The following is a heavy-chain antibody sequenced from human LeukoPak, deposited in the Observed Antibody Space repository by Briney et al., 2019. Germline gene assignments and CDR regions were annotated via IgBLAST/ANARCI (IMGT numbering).Heavy chain of an antibody. CDR2: ISYGGGSNE. D-gene: IGHD3-10*01. CDR3: ARDGGPPEAYGSGSYPYYFDC. CDR1: GFTFSSNA. V-gene: IGHV3-30*04. J-gene: IGHJ4*02. Sequence: GGSLRLSCAASGFTFSSNAMHWVRQAPGKGLEWVAVISYGGGSNEHYPDSVKGRFTIFRDNSKNTLYLQMNSLRPDDTAVYYCARDGGPPEAYGSGSYPYYFDCWGQGTLVTVSS.